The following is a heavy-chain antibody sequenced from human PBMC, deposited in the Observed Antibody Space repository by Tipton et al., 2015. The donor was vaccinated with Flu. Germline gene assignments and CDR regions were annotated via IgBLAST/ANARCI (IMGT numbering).Heavy chain of an antibody. CDR2: IFASGRT. CDR3: ARVLVAGTGPLFDY. CDR1: GGSVSSSTYY. V-gene: IGHV4-61*02. Sequence: TLSLTCTVSGGSVSSSTYYWSWIRQPAGKGLEWIGRIFASGRTSYNPSLESRVTISVDTSKNQFSLKLSSVTAADTAVYYCARVLVAGTGPLFDYWGQGTLVTVSS. D-gene: IGHD6-19*01. J-gene: IGHJ4*02.